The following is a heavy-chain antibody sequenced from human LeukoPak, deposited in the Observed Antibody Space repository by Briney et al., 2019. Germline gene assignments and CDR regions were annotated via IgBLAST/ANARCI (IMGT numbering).Heavy chain of an antibody. CDR3: ARDRVFYGAKYYFDY. CDR1: GYTFTSYG. J-gene: IGHJ4*02. D-gene: IGHD4-17*01. CDR2: ISAYNGNT. V-gene: IGHV1-18*01. Sequence: GPVKVSCKASGYTFTSYGIRWVRQAPGQGLEWMGWISAYNGNTNYAQKLQGRVTMTTDTSTSTAYMELRSLRSDDTAVYYCARDRVFYGAKYYFDYWGQGTLVTVSS.